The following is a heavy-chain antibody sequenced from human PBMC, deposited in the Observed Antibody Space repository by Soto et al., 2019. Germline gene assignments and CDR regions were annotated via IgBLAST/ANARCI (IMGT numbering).Heavy chain of an antibody. CDR1: GGSFSGYY. CDR3: ARRGYSYGYYYYYGMDV. V-gene: IGHV4-34*01. J-gene: IGHJ6*02. D-gene: IGHD5-18*01. Sequence: XETLYLTCAVYGGSFSGYYWSWIRQPPGKGLEWIREINHSGSTNYNPSLKSRVTISVDTSKNQFSLKLSSVTAADTAVYYCARRGYSYGYYYYYGMDVWGQGTTVTVSS. CDR2: INHSGST.